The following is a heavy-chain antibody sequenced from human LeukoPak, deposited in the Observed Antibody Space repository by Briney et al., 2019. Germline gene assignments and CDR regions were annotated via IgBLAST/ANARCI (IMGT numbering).Heavy chain of an antibody. CDR2: IYTSGST. CDR1: SCSISSYY. Sequence: SETLSLTGTGPSCSISSYYWSWIRQPPGQGLEGTGYIYTSGSTNYNPSLKSRVTISVDTSKNQFSLKLSSVTAAETAVYYCATGPGQLLYRYYYYYYMDVWGKGSTVTV. J-gene: IGHJ6*03. D-gene: IGHD2-2*02. CDR3: ATGPGQLLYRYYYYYYMDV. V-gene: IGHV4-4*09.